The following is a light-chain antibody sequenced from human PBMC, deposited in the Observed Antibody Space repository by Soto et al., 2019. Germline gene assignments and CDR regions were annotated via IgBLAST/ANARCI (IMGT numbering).Light chain of an antibody. CDR2: GAS. CDR1: QTISTTF. Sequence: IVLTQSPGTLSLSPGEGATLSCRASQTISTTFLAWYQQKPGQAPRLLINGASSMATGIPDRFSGGGSGPYFTLTISSLEPEAFAVYYCLFDDDSRPTWTFGHGTKVVI. CDR3: LFDDDSRPTWT. J-gene: IGKJ1*01. V-gene: IGKV3-20*01.